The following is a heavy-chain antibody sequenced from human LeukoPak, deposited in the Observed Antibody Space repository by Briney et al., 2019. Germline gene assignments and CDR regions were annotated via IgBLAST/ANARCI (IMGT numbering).Heavy chain of an antibody. CDR1: GYTFTGYY. J-gene: IGHJ5*02. CDR2: INPNSGGT. V-gene: IGHV1-2*02. CDR3: ARGWHNWFDP. D-gene: IGHD6-19*01. Sequence: ASVKVPCKASGYTFTGYYMHWVRQAPGQGLEWMGWINPNSGGTSYAQKFQGRVTMTRDTSISTAYMELSRLRSDDTAVYYCARGWHNWFDPWGQGTLVTVSS.